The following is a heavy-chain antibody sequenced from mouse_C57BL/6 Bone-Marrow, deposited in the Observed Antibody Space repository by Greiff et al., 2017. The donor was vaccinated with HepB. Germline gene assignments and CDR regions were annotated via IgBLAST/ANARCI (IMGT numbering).Heavy chain of an antibody. V-gene: IGHV1-64*01. Sequence: QVQLQQPGAELVKPGASVKLSCKASGYTFTSYWMHWVKQRPGQGLEWIGMIHPNSGSTNYNEKFKSKATLTVDKSSSTAYMQLSSLTSEDSAVYYCARYDYDRGLGFAYWGQGTLVTVSA. D-gene: IGHD2-4*01. CDR3: ARYDYDRGLGFAY. CDR1: GYTFTSYW. CDR2: IHPNSGST. J-gene: IGHJ3*01.